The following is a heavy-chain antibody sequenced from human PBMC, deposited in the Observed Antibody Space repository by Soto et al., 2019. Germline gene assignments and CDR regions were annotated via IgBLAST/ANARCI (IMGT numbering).Heavy chain of an antibody. CDR2: IFPGDSQT. CDR1: GYDFSSYW. CDR3: ARTLTTSSNFYLSGPFWFDP. Sequence: GESLKISCEASGYDFSSYWIAWVRQMPGKGLEWVGFIFPGDSQTRYSPSFQGLVTISADKSISTAYLQWSSLKASDTAIYYCARTLTTSSNFYLSGPFWFDPWGQGTLVTVSS. V-gene: IGHV5-51*01. D-gene: IGHD2-2*01. J-gene: IGHJ5*02.